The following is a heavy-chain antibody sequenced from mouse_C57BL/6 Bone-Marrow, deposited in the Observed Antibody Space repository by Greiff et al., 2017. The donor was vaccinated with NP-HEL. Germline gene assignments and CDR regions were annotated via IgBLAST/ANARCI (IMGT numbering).Heavy chain of an antibody. CDR3: ARYYGSSYYFDY. J-gene: IGHJ2*01. V-gene: IGHV1-80*01. Sequence: VNLVESGAELVKPGASVKISCKASGYAFSSYWMNWVKQRPGKGLEWIGQIYPGDGDTNYNGKFKGKATLTADKSSSTAYMQRSSLTSEDSAVYFCARYYGSSYYFDYWGQGTTLTVSS. CDR2: IYPGDGDT. D-gene: IGHD1-1*01. CDR1: GYAFSSYW.